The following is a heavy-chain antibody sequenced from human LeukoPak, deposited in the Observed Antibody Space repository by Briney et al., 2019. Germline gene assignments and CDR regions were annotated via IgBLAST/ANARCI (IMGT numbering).Heavy chain of an antibody. V-gene: IGHV4-39*07. D-gene: IGHD3-3*02. CDR2: IYYSGST. CDR3: ARSIFGYYGLDV. CDR1: GGSISGSSYY. Sequence: SETLSLTCTVSGGSISGSSYYWGWIRQPPGKGLEWIGSIYYSGSTYYNPSLKSRVTISVDTSKNQFSLKLSSVTAADTAVYYCARSIFGYYGLDVWGQGTTVTVSS. J-gene: IGHJ6*02.